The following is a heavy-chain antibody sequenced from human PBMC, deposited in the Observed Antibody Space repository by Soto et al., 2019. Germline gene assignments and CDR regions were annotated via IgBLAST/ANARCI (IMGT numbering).Heavy chain of an antibody. J-gene: IGHJ5*02. CDR2: IYHSGST. V-gene: IGHV4-30-4*01. D-gene: IGHD6-6*01. CDR3: ARERPDGARLDP. Sequence: SETLSLTCTVSGDSISSNNNYWSWIRQPPGKGLEWIGYIYHSGSTYYNPSLKSRVTISVDTSKNQFSLKLSSVTAADTAVYYCARERPDGARLDPWGQGTLVTVSS. CDR1: GDSISSNNNY.